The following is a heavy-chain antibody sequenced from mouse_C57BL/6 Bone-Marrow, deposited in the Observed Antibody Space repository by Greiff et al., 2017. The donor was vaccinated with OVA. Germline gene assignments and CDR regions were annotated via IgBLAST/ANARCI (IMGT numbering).Heavy chain of an antibody. CDR3: TIGYGYYED. J-gene: IGHJ2*01. CDR1: GFNIKDDY. CDR2: IDPENGDT. Sequence: EVQLQQSGAELVRPGASVKLSCTASGFNIKDDYMHWVKQRPEQGLEWIGWIDPENGDTEYASKFQGKATITADTSSNTAYLQLSSLTSEDTAVYYSTIGYGYYEDWGQGTTLTVSS. V-gene: IGHV14-4*01. D-gene: IGHD2-3*01.